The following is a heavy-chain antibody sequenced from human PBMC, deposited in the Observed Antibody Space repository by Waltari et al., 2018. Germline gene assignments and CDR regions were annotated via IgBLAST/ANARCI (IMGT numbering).Heavy chain of an antibody. CDR2: ISSSSGSI. CDR1: GFTFSMHV. CDR3: ARAREMGDY. V-gene: IGHV3-48*02. J-gene: IGHJ4*02. D-gene: IGHD1-26*01. Sequence: EVQLVESGGGLVHPGGSLRLSCAASGFTFSMHVMNWVRQAPGKGLEWLSYISSSSGSIYYADSVKGRFTISRDNAKNSLYLQMNSLRDEDTAVYYCARAREMGDYWGQGTLVNVSS.